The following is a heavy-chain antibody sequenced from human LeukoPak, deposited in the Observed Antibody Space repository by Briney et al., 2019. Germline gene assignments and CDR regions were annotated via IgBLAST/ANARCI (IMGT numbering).Heavy chain of an antibody. D-gene: IGHD5-24*01. CDR3: AKREEGLQFSY. CDR2: IRYDGSNK. J-gene: IGHJ4*02. Sequence: GGSLRLSCAASGFTFSSYGMHWVRQAPGKGLEWGAFIRYDGSNKYYADSVKGRFTISRDNSKNTLYLQMNSLRAEDTAVYYCAKREEGLQFSYWGQGTLVTVSS. V-gene: IGHV3-30*02. CDR1: GFTFSSYG.